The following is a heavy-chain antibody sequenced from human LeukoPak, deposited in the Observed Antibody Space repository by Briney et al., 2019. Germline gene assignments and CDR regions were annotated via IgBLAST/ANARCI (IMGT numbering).Heavy chain of an antibody. D-gene: IGHD3-10*01. Sequence: GGSLRLSCAASGFTFSSYAMSWVRQAPGKGLEWVSAISGSGGSTYYADSVKGRFTISRDNSKNTLYLQMNSLRAEDTAVYYCAKVGGRLLWFGEFSFQHRGQGTLVSVS. CDR2: ISGSGGST. J-gene: IGHJ1*01. CDR1: GFTFSSYA. CDR3: AKVGGRLLWFGEFSFQH. V-gene: IGHV3-23*01.